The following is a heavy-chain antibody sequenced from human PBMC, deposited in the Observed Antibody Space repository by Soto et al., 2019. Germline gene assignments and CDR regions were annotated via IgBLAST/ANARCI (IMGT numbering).Heavy chain of an antibody. Sequence: ASVKVSCKTSGDTFGANYIHWVRQAPGQGLEWMGWINPNSGGTKYAQKFQGWVTMTSDTSITTVYMELSRLRSDDTAIYYCARGVFLEWLLFDYWGQGTLVTVSS. J-gene: IGHJ4*02. CDR3: ARGVFLEWLLFDY. D-gene: IGHD3-3*01. V-gene: IGHV1-2*04. CDR1: GDTFGANY. CDR2: INPNSGGT.